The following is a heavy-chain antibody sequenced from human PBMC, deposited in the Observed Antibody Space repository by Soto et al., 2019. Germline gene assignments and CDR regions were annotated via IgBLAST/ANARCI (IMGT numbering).Heavy chain of an antibody. CDR2: IYYSGST. CDR1: GGSISRGDYY. V-gene: IGHV4-30-4*01. D-gene: IGHD6-13*01. Sequence: QVQLQESGPGLVKPSQTLSLTCTVSGGSISRGDYYWRWIRQPPGKGLEWIGYIYYSGSTYYNPSLKSRVTTSVDTSMNQFSLKPSSVAAADTAVYYCASERPDGSRLDPWGQGTLVTVSS. J-gene: IGHJ5*02. CDR3: ASERPDGSRLDP.